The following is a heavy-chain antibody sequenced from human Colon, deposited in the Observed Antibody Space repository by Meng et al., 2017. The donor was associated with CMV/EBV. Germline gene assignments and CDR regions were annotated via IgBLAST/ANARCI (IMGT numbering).Heavy chain of an antibody. CDR2: ISTNGDIT. D-gene: IGHD3-3*01. V-gene: IGHV3-64*02. J-gene: IGHJ4*02. CDR1: GFTFSTYA. CDR3: ARGGRRITIFGVVPSYFDY. Sequence: GESLKISCAASGFTFSTYAMHWVRQAPRKGLEYVSAISTNGDITYYADSVKGRFTISRDNSKNTLYLQMGSLRAEDMAVYYCARGGRRITIFGVVPSYFDYWGQGTLVTVSS.